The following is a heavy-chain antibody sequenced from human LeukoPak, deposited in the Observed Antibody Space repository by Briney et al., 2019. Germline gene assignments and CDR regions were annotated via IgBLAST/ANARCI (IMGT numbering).Heavy chain of an antibody. CDR2: IDPKTGDT. Sequence: ASVKVSCKSSGYTFTGYYIHWVRQTPGQGLEWMGWIDPKTGDTHYALQFQGRVTMTRETSVTTVYMELSRLTSDDTAVYYCARGLSHVKNYATDESDAGRGHGTLVTVSS. CDR1: GYTFTGYY. J-gene: IGHJ4*01. V-gene: IGHV1-2*02. D-gene: IGHD2-2*01. CDR3: ARGLSHVKNYATDESDAG.